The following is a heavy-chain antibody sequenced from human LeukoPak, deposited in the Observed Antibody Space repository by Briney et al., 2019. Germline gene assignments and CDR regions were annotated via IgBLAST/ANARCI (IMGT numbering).Heavy chain of an antibody. CDR2: IYYSGST. D-gene: IGHD3-22*01. Sequence: SETLSLTCTVSGGSISSYYWSWIRQPPGKGLEWIGYIYYSGSTNYNPSLKSRATISVDRSKNQFSLKLSSVTAADTAVYYCARASDYDSSSYYYFDYWGQGTLVTVSS. V-gene: IGHV4-59*12. J-gene: IGHJ4*02. CDR1: GGSISSYY. CDR3: ARASDYDSSSYYYFDY.